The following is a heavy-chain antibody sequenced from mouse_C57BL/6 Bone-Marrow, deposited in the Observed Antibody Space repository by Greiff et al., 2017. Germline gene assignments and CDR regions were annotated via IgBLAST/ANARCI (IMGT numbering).Heavy chain of an antibody. V-gene: IGHV1-50*01. D-gene: IGHD4-1*01. J-gene: IGHJ2*01. CDR2: IDPSDSYT. CDR3: ARDWDVYFDY. CDR1: GYTFTSYW. Sequence: QVQLQQPGAELVKPGASVKLSCKASGYTFTSYWMQWVKQRPGQGLEWIGEIDPSDSYTNYNQKFKGKATLTVDTSSSTAYMQLSSLTSEDSAVYYCARDWDVYFDYWGQGTTLTVSS.